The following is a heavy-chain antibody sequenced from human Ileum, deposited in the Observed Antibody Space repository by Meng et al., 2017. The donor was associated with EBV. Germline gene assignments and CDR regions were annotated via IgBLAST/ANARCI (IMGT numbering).Heavy chain of an antibody. CDR2: LGPSANT. CDR3: ARRRGDHDYLDD. D-gene: IGHD4-17*01. CDR1: GGSITNGDSC. V-gene: IGHV4-39*01. J-gene: IGHJ4*02. Sequence: QLQVQESGAGLVKPSDALALICAASGGSITNGDSCWDWIPPAQGKGLEWITSLGPSANTYNTPSRKSRVTTSVSTYKIQFPLWLNTMTAAATDVYYCARRRGDHDYLDDWGQGTLVTVSS.